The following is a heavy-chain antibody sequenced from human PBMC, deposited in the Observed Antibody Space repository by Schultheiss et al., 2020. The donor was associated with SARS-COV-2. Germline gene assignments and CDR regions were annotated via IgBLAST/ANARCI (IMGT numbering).Heavy chain of an antibody. CDR3: ARESTIFGVPAFEY. D-gene: IGHD3-3*01. J-gene: IGHJ4*02. V-gene: IGHV4-59*01. Sequence: GSLRLSCTVSGGSISSYYWSWIRQPPGKGLEWIGYIYYSGSTNYNPSLKSRVTISVDTSKNQFSLKLSSVTAADTAVYYCARESTIFGVPAFEYWGQGTLVSVSS. CDR1: GGSISSYY. CDR2: IYYSGST.